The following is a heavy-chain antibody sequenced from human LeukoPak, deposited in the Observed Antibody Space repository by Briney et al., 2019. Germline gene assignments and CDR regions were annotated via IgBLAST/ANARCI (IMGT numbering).Heavy chain of an antibody. CDR1: GFTFSSYS. J-gene: IGHJ6*02. CDR3: AGRVDSGHVGYYYYGMDV. CDR2: ISSSSSYI. D-gene: IGHD5-12*01. V-gene: IGHV3-21*01. Sequence: GGSLRLSCAASGFTFSSYSMNWVRQAPGKGLEWVSSISSSSSYIYYADSVKGRFTISRDNAKNSLYLQMNSLRAEDTAVYYCAGRVDSGHVGYYYYGMDVWGQGTTVTVSS.